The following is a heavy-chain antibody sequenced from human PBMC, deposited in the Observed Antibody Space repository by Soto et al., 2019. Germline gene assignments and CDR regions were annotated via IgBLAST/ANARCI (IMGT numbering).Heavy chain of an antibody. V-gene: IGHV4-59*08. Sequence: QVRLQESGPGLVQPSETLSLTCSVSGESITGYFWSWIRQPPGKALEWIGHIYYAAISKYNPSLESRVTVSVDTTKNEFSLSLTSVTAADTAVYYCARPRDVAERGFRGHGWYFDVWGRGALVVVSS. CDR2: IYYAAIS. CDR1: GESITGYF. CDR3: ARPRDVAERGFRGHGWYFDV. J-gene: IGHJ2*01. D-gene: IGHD5-12*01.